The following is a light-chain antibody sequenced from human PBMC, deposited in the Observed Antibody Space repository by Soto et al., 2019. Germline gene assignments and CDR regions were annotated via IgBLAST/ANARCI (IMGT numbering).Light chain of an antibody. V-gene: IGKV3-11*01. Sequence: EIVLTQSPATLSLSPGARATLSCRASQSVSSYLAWYQQKPGQAPRLLIYDASNRATGIPARFSGSGSGTDFTLTISSLASEDFAVYYCQQRSNWPPRITFGQGTRLEIK. J-gene: IGKJ5*01. CDR2: DAS. CDR3: QQRSNWPPRIT. CDR1: QSVSSY.